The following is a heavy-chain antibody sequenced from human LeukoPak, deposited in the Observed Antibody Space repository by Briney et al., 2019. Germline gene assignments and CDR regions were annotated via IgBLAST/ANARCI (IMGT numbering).Heavy chain of an antibody. D-gene: IGHD3-3*01. J-gene: IGHJ4*02. V-gene: IGHV3-7*01. CDR3: ARGSYDFWSGYLYYFDY. CDR1: GFTFSSYW. Sequence: GGSLRLSCAASGFTFSSYWMSWVRQAPGKGLEWVANIKQEGSEKYYVDSVKGRFTISRDNAKNSLYLQMNSLRAEDTAVYYCARGSYDFWSGYLYYFDYWGQGTLVTVSS. CDR2: IKQEGSEK.